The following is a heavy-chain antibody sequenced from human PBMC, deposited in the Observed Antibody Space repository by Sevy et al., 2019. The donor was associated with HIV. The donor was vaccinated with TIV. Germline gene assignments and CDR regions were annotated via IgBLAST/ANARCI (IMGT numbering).Heavy chain of an antibody. CDR3: IRRYSSSSGFYYYYGMDV. J-gene: IGHJ6*02. CDR1: GYTFTSYG. D-gene: IGHD6-6*01. V-gene: IGHV1-18*04. CDR2: ISAYNGNT. Sequence: ASVKVSGKASGYTFTSYGISWVRQAPGQGLEWMGWISAYNGNTNYAQKLQGRVTMTTDTSTSTAYMELRSLRSDDTAVYYCIRRYSSSSGFYYYYGMDVWGQGTTVTVSS.